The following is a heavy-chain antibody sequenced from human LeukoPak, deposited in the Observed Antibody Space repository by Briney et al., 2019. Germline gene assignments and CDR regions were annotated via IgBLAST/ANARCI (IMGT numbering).Heavy chain of an antibody. CDR3: ARGSWYFDY. V-gene: IGHV4-34*01. CDR2: INHSGST. CDR1: GGSFSGYY. J-gene: IGHJ4*02. D-gene: IGHD6-6*01. Sequence: PSETLSLTCAVYGGSFSGYYWSWIRQPPGKGLEWIGEINHSGSTNYNPSLKSRVTISVDTYKNQFSLKLSSVTAADTAVYYCARGSWYFDYWGQGTLVTVSS.